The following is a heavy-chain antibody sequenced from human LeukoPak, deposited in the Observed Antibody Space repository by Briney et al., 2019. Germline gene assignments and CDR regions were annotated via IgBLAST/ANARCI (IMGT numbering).Heavy chain of an antibody. J-gene: IGHJ3*02. CDR3: ARDLWFGESQDAFDI. CDR1: GGSISSYY. Sequence: PSETLSLTCTVSGGSISSYYWSWIRQPAGKGLEWIGRIYTSGSTNYNPSLKSRVTISVDTSKNQFSLNLSSVTAADTAVYYCARDLWFGESQDAFDIWGQGTMVTVSS. CDR2: IYTSGST. V-gene: IGHV4-4*07. D-gene: IGHD3-10*01.